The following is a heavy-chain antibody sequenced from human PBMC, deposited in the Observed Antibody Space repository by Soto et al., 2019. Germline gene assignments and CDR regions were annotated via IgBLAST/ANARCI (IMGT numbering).Heavy chain of an antibody. V-gene: IGHV3-23*01. CDR2: VSIGGST. CDR1: GFPFGSFA. Sequence: DVQLLELGGGLVKLEGSLGLSCPATGFPFGSFALGWVRQGPGKGLEWVAVVSIGGSTPYADSVRGRFTISRDNSKNTLSLQMNSLTAEDTAVYFCAKRRGAGGHFDYWGQGALVTVSS. CDR3: AKRRGAGGHFDY. J-gene: IGHJ4*02. D-gene: IGHD2-15*01.